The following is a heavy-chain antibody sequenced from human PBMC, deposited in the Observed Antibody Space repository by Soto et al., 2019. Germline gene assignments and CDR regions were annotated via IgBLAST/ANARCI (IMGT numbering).Heavy chain of an antibody. CDR3: ARGEAPGYSSSWYSPKHQYFQH. V-gene: IGHV4-34*01. CDR1: GGSFSGYY. Sequence: PSETLSLTCAVYGGSFSGYYWSWIRQPPGKGLEWIGEINHSGSTNYNPSLKSRVTISVDTSKNQFSLKLSSVTAADTAVYYCARGEAPGYSSSWYSPKHQYFQHWGQGTLVTVSS. CDR2: INHSGST. J-gene: IGHJ1*01. D-gene: IGHD6-13*01.